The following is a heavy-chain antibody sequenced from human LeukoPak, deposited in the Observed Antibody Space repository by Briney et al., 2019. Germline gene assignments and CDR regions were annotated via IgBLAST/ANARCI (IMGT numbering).Heavy chain of an antibody. CDR3: ARDKQWPLDY. V-gene: IGHV3-30-3*01. CDR1: GFTFSSYA. J-gene: IGHJ4*02. Sequence: QPGRSLRLSCAASGFTFSSYAMHWVRQAPGKGLEWVAVISYDGSNKYYADSVKGRFTISRDNSKNTLYLQMNSLRAEDTAVYYCARDKQWPLDYWGQGTLVTVSS. CDR2: ISYDGSNK. D-gene: IGHD6-19*01.